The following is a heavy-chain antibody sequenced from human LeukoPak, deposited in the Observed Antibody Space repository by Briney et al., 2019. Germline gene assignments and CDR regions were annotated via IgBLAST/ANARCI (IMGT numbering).Heavy chain of an antibody. CDR2: INPSGGST. CDR1: GYTFTSYY. Sequence: ASVKVSCKASGYTFTSYYMHWVRQAPGQGLEWMGLINPSGGSTNYAQKFQGRVSMTRDMSTNTVYMELSRLRSDDTAVYYCARPYCGGDCLWSGWYFDLWGRGTLVTVSS. D-gene: IGHD2-21*02. V-gene: IGHV1-46*01. CDR3: ARPYCGGDCLWSGWYFDL. J-gene: IGHJ2*01.